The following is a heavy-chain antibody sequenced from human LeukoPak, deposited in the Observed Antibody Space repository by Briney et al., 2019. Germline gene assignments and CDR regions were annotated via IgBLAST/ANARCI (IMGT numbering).Heavy chain of an antibody. D-gene: IGHD3-22*01. Sequence: GGSLRLSCAASGFTVSSNYMSWVRQAPGKGLEWVSVIYSGGSTYYADSVKGRFTISRDNSKNTLHLQMNSLRAEDTAVYYCARDRTNYDSSGYDYWGQGTLVTVSS. CDR3: ARDRTNYDSSGYDY. CDR2: IYSGGST. V-gene: IGHV3-53*01. CDR1: GFTVSSNY. J-gene: IGHJ4*02.